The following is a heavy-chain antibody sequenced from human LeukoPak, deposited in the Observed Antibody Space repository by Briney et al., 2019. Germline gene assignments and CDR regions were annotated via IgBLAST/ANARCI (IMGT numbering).Heavy chain of an antibody. CDR2: MNPNSGNT. D-gene: IGHD3-3*01. V-gene: IGHV1-8*01. J-gene: IGHJ6*02. CDR3: ARSPQGILEWLSLDYYYYYGMDV. CDR1: GYTLTELS. Sequence: GASVKVSCKVSGYTLTELSMHWVRQATGQGLEWMGWMNPNSGNTGYAQKFQGRVTMTRNTSISTAYMELSSLRSEDTAVYYCARSPQGILEWLSLDYYYYYGMDVWGQGTTVTVSS.